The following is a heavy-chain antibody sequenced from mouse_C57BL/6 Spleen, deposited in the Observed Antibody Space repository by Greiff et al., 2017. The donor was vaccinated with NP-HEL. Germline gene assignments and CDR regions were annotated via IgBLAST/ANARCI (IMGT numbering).Heavy chain of an antibody. CDR1: GYSITSGYY. CDR3: ARDGIYYAFAY. CDR2: ISYDGSN. J-gene: IGHJ3*01. D-gene: IGHD2-1*01. Sequence: ESGPGLVKPSQSLSLTCSVTGYSITSGYYWNWIRQFPGNKLEWMGYISYDGSNNYNPSLKNRISITRDTSKNQFFLKLNSVTTEDTATYYCARDGIYYAFAYWGQGTLVTVSA. V-gene: IGHV3-6*01.